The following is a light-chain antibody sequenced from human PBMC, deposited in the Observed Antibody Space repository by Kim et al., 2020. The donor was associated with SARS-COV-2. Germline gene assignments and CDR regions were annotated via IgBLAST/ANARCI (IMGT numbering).Light chain of an antibody. J-gene: IGKJ5*01. V-gene: IGKV3-11*01. CDR1: QSVGSY. CDR3: QQRSLWFA. CDR2: DTS. Sequence: EIVLTQSPATLSLSPGERATLSCRASQSVGSYLAWFQQQPGQPPRLLIYDTSNRATGIPARFSGSGSGTDFTLTTSSLEPEDFAVYYCQQRSLWFAFGQGTRLEIK.